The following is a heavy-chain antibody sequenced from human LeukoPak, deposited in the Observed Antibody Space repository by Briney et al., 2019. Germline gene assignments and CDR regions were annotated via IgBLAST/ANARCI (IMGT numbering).Heavy chain of an antibody. CDR2: ISSSSSYI. V-gene: IGHV3-21*01. D-gene: IGHD1-20*01. Sequence: GGSLRLSCAASGFTFSSYSMNWVRQAPGKGLEWVSSISSSSSYIYYADSVKGRFTISRDNAKNSLYLQMNSLRAEDTAVYYCARDNWNDQFDPWGQGTLVTVSS. J-gene: IGHJ5*02. CDR1: GFTFSSYS. CDR3: ARDNWNDQFDP.